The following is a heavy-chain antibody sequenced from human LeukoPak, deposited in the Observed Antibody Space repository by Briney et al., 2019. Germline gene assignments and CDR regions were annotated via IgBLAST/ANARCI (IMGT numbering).Heavy chain of an antibody. Sequence: PGGSLRLSCAASGFTFRNYGMHWVRQAPGKGLEWVAFIQSDGSDKFFADSVKGRFTISRDNSKNTLYLQMNSLRAEDTAVYYCAKEQQLEPFDYWGQGILVTVSS. D-gene: IGHD1-1*01. J-gene: IGHJ4*02. CDR3: AKEQQLEPFDY. V-gene: IGHV3-30*02. CDR1: GFTFRNYG. CDR2: IQSDGSDK.